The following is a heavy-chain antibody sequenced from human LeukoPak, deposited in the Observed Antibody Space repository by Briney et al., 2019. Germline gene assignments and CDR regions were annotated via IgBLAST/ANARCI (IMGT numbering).Heavy chain of an antibody. V-gene: IGHV4-34*01. J-gene: IGHJ6*03. Sequence: SETLSLTCAVYGGSFSGYYWSWIRQPPGKGLEWIGEIKSRVTISVDTSKNQSSLKLSSVTAADTAVYYCARLSLRREIYYYYYMDVWDKGTTVTISS. CDR3: ARLSLRREIYYYYYMDV. CDR1: GGSFSGYY.